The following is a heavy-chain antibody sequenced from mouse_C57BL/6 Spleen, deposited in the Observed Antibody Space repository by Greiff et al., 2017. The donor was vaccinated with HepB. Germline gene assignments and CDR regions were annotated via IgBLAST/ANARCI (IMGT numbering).Heavy chain of an antibody. J-gene: IGHJ1*03. CDR2: IHPNSGST. V-gene: IGHV1-64*01. D-gene: IGHD2-4*01. CDR3: ARKVDDYDGYFDV. CDR1: GYTFTSYW. Sequence: QVQLQQPGAELVKPGASVKLSCKASGYTFTSYWMHWVKQRPGQGLEWIGMIHPNSGSTNYNEKFKSKATLTVDKSSSTAYMQLSSLTSEDSAVYYCARKVDDYDGYFDVWGTGTTVTVSS.